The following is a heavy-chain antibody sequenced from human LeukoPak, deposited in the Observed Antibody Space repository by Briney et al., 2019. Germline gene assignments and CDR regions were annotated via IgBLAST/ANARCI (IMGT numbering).Heavy chain of an antibody. CDR3: AIDSSGYDHFDY. V-gene: IGHV1-18*01. D-gene: IGHD5-12*01. J-gene: IGHJ4*02. CDR1: GYTFTSYG. Sequence: ASVKVSCKASGYTFTSYGISWVRQAPGQGLEWMGWISAYNGNTNYAQKLQGRVTMTRDTSISTAYMELSRLRSDDTAVYYCAIDSSGYDHFDYWGQGTLVTVSS. CDR2: ISAYNGNT.